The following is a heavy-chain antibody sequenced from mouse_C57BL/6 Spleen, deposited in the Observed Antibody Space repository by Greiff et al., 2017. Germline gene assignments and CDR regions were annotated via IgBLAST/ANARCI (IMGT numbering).Heavy chain of an antibody. Sequence: EVQLQESGGGLVKPGGSLKLSCAASGFTFSSYAMSWVRQIPEKRLEWVATISDGGSYTYYPDNVKGRFTISRDNAKNNLYLQMSHLKSEDTAMYYCARDITGRFAYWGQGTLVTVSA. J-gene: IGHJ3*01. V-gene: IGHV5-4*01. CDR1: GFTFSSYA. CDR2: ISDGGSYT. D-gene: IGHD4-1*01. CDR3: ARDITGRFAY.